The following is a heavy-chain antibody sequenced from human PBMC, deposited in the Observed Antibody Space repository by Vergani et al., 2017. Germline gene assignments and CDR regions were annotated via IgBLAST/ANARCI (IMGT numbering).Heavy chain of an antibody. D-gene: IGHD3-9*01. Sequence: QVQLQESGPGLVKPSDTLSLTCAVSGFSIDNGYYWDWIRQPPGKGLEWIGSIYRTGRTHFNPSLKSRVTISVDTSNNHFSLRLNSLTAADTAVYYCARRSGIVYDIFSGTQYFFDFGGQGTLVTVSS. CDR3: ARRSGIVYDIFSGTQYFFDF. J-gene: IGHJ4*02. CDR1: GFSIDNGYY. CDR2: IYRTGRT. V-gene: IGHV4-38-2*01.